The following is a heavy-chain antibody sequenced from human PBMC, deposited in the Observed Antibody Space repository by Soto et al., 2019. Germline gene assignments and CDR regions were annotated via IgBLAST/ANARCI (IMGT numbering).Heavy chain of an antibody. Sequence: QVQLQESGPGLVKPSETLSLTCTVSGGSISPYYWTWIRQPPGRGLEWIGYVYCSGITNYNPSLKSRVTMSVDTSKKQLSLKLSSVTAADTAVYYCARQRQLSLGLDPWGQGTLVTVSS. V-gene: IGHV4-59*08. CDR1: GGSISPYY. CDR2: VYCSGIT. J-gene: IGHJ5*02. CDR3: ARQRQLSLGLDP. D-gene: IGHD1-1*01.